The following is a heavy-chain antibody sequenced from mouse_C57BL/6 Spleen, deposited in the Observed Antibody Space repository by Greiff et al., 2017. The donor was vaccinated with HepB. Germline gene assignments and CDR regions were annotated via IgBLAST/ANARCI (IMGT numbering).Heavy chain of an antibody. CDR1: GYTFTSYW. Sequence: VQLQQPGAELVMPGASVKLSCKASGYTFTSYWMHWVKQRPGQGLEWIGEIDPSDSYTNYNQKFKGKSTLTVDKSSSTAYMQLSSLTSEDSAVYYCARGYSNYVAAYWGQGTLVTVSS. J-gene: IGHJ3*01. CDR2: IDPSDSYT. CDR3: ARGYSNYVAAY. V-gene: IGHV1-69*01. D-gene: IGHD2-5*01.